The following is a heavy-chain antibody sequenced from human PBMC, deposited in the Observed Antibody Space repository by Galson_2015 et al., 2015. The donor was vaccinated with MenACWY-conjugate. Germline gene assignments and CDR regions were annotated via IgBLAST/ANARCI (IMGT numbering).Heavy chain of an antibody. CDR3: ARDSGTLDSSGYYIRYFDL. V-gene: IGHV4-59*01. Sequence: DTLSLTCTVSGGSISSYYWSWIRQPPGKGLEWIGYIYYSGSTNYNPSLKSRVTISVDTSKNQFSLKLSSVTAADTAVYYCARDSGTLDSSGYYIRYFDLWGRGTLVTVSS. CDR2: IYYSGST. D-gene: IGHD3-22*01. J-gene: IGHJ2*01. CDR1: GGSISSYY.